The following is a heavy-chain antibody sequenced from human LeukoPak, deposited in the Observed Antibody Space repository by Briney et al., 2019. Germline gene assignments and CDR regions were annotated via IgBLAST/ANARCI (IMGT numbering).Heavy chain of an antibody. CDR2: IFPRDSET. J-gene: IGHJ4*02. CDR1: GYSFTSYW. CDR3: AKRKNGDYENPWDY. D-gene: IGHD4-17*01. Sequence: RESLKISCEGSGYSFTSYWIGWVRQMPGKGLEWMGIIFPRDSETRYSPSFQGQVTISVDKSINTAYLEWSSLKASDTAMYYCAKRKNGDYENPWDYWGQGTLVTVSS. V-gene: IGHV5-51*01.